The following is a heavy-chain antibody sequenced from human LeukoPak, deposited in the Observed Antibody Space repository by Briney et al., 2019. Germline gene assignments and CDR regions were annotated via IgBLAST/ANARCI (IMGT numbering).Heavy chain of an antibody. CDR2: IIPIFGTA. Sequence: GASVKVSCKASGGTFSSNAISWLRQAPGQGLEWMGRIIPIFGTANYAQKFQGRVTINTDESTSTAYMELSSLRSEDTAVYYCAGVVGWFGELLGAFDIWGQGTMVTVSS. D-gene: IGHD3-10*01. J-gene: IGHJ3*02. CDR1: GGTFSSNA. CDR3: AGVVGWFGELLGAFDI. V-gene: IGHV1-69*05.